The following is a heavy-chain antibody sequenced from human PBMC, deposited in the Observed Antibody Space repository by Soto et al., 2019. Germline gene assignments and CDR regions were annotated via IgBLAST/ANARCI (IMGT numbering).Heavy chain of an antibody. V-gene: IGHV4-4*02. CDR2: VYHSGST. J-gene: IGHJ4*02. CDR3: ARGGWARASMSFGY. Sequence: QVQLQESGPGLVKPSVTLSLTCAVSGGSIDSSDWWTWVRQPPGKELEGIGEVYHSGSTNCNPSHNSRVTIAVDQSKNQFSLRLSSVTAADTAVYYCARGGWARASMSFGYWGQGTLVTVSS. D-gene: IGHD2-2*01. CDR1: GGSIDSSDW.